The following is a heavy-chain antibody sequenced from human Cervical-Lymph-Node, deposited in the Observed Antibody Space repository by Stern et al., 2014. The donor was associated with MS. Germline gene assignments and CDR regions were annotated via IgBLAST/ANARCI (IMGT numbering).Heavy chain of an antibody. D-gene: IGHD2-15*01. CDR2: VNPNNGNR. J-gene: IGHJ4*02. Sequence: VQLVQSGAEVKKPGASVKVSCKASGYTFTSYDIHWVRQATGQGLDWMGWVNPNNGNRDYAQQFQGRVTMTRNTSISTAYMELTSLRSDDTAVYFCARVRTVSGRRVDYWGQGTLVTVSS. CDR3: ARVRTVSGRRVDY. CDR1: GYTFTSYD. V-gene: IGHV1-8*01.